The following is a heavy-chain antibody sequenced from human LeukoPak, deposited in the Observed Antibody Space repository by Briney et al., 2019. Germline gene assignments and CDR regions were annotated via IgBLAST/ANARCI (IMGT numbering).Heavy chain of an antibody. J-gene: IGHJ6*04. CDR3: ASATLRCSGGSCYEMDV. Sequence: ASVKVSCRASGGTFNSNAINWVRQAPGQGLEWMGGIIPNFGTTTYGQKFQGRVTISADKSTSTAYMELSSLRSEDTAVYYCASATLRCSGGSCYEMDVWGKGTTVTVSS. D-gene: IGHD2-15*01. CDR2: IIPNFGTT. V-gene: IGHV1-69*06. CDR1: GGTFNSNA.